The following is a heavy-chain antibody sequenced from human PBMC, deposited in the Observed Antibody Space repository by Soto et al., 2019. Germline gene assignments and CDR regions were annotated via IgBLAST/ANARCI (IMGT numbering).Heavy chain of an antibody. CDR3: EKTGGGSKNTDTGMDV. V-gene: IGHV5-10-1*01. Sequence: PGESLKISCKGSGYSFTSYWISWVRQMPGKGLEWMGRIDPSDSYTNYSPSFQGHVTISADKSISTAYLQWSSLKASDTAMYYCEKTGGGSKNTDTGMDVWGQGTTVTVSS. CDR1: GYSFTSYW. CDR2: IDPSDSYT. J-gene: IGHJ6*02. D-gene: IGHD2-8*02.